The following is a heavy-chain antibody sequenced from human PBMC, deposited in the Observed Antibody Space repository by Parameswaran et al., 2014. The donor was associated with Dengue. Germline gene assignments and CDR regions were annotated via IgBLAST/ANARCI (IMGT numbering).Heavy chain of an antibody. CDR3: ARDSPYYYDSSGYYPLDY. V-gene: IGHV4-59*01. Sequence: WIRQPPGKGLEWIGYIYYSGSTNYNPSLKSRVTISVDTSKNQFSLKLSSVTAADTAVYYCARDSPYYYDSSGYYPLDYWGQGNPGHRLL. J-gene: IGHJ4*02. D-gene: IGHD3-22*01. CDR2: IYYSGST.